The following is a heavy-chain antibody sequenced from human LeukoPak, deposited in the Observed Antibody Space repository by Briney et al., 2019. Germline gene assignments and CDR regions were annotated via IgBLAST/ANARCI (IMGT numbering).Heavy chain of an antibody. CDR1: GGSISNYY. CDR2: IHYSGST. V-gene: IGHV4-59*01. CDR3: ARNYDFWSGYLDY. J-gene: IGHJ4*02. Sequence: SETLSLTCTVSGGSISNYYWSWIRQPPGRGLEWIGYIHYSGSTNNNPSLKSRVTISVDTSKNQFSLKLTSVTAADTAVYYCARNYDFWSGYLDYWGQGTLVTVSS. D-gene: IGHD3-3*01.